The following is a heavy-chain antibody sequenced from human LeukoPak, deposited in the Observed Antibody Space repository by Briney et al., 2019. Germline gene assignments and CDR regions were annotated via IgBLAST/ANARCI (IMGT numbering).Heavy chain of an antibody. CDR2: IYYSGST. CDR3: ARRDWGFCSGGSCYVGSWFDP. J-gene: IGHJ5*02. D-gene: IGHD2-15*01. CDR1: GGSISSSSYY. V-gene: IGHV4-39*07. Sequence: PSETLSLTCTVSGGSISSSSYYWGWIRQPPGKGLEWIGSIYYSGSTYYNPSLKSRVTISVDTSKNQFSLKLSSVTAADTAVYYCARRDWGFCSGGSCYVGSWFDPWGQGTLVTVSS.